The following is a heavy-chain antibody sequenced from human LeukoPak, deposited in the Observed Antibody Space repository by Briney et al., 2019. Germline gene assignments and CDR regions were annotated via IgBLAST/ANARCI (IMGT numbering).Heavy chain of an antibody. CDR3: ARVYEVADYYFDY. Sequence: GASVKVSCKASGYTFTSYYMHWVRQAPGQGLEWMGLINPSDGSTTYAQKFQGRVTMTRDTSISTAYMELSRLRSDDTAVYYCARVYEVADYYFDYWGQGTLVTASS. D-gene: IGHD6-19*01. J-gene: IGHJ4*02. CDR1: GYTFTSYY. V-gene: IGHV1-2*02. CDR2: INPSDGST.